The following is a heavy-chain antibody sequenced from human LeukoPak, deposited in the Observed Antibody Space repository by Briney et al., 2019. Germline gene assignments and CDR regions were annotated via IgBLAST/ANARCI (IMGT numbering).Heavy chain of an antibody. D-gene: IGHD7-27*01. J-gene: IGHJ4*02. CDR1: GGSISSGGYY. CDR2: IYYSGST. V-gene: IGHV4-31*03. Sequence: SEALSLTCTVSGGSISSGGYYWSWIRQHPGKGLEWIGYIYYSGSTYYNPSLKSRVTISVDASKNQFSLKLSSVTAADTAVYYCARDGAVTGDLSWGQGTLVTVSS. CDR3: ARDGAVTGDLS.